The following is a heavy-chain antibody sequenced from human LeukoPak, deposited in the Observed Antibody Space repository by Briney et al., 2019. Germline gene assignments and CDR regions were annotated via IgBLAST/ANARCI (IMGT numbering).Heavy chain of an antibody. Sequence: SETLSLTCAVYGGSFSGYYWSWIRQPPGKGLEWIGEINHSGSTNYNPSLKSRVTISVDTSKNQFSLKLSSVTAADTAVYYCARYHYSYGPFDYWGQGTLVTVSS. CDR1: GGSFSGYY. CDR3: ARYHYSYGPFDY. J-gene: IGHJ4*02. D-gene: IGHD5-18*01. CDR2: INHSGST. V-gene: IGHV4-34*01.